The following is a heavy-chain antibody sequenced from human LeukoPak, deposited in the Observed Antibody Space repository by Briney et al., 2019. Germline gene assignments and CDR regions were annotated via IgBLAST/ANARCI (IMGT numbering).Heavy chain of an antibody. CDR2: ISGSGGST. Sequence: GGSLRLSCAASGFTFSSYAMSWVRQAPGKGLEWVSAISGSGGSTYYADSVKGRFTISRDNSKNTLYLQMNSLRAEDTAVYYCAKGLASRYYYYGMDVWGQGTTVTVSS. D-gene: IGHD6-6*01. V-gene: IGHV3-23*01. CDR1: GFTFSSYA. J-gene: IGHJ6*02. CDR3: AKGLASRYYYYGMDV.